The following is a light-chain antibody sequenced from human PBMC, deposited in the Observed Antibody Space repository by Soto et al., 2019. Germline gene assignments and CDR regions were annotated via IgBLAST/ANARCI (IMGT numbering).Light chain of an antibody. CDR2: DNI. Sequence: QSVLTQPPSVSAAPGQKVTISCSGGSSNIGNGYVSWYQQLPGTAPQLLIYDNIKRPSGIPDRFSGSKSGTSATLGIRGLQTGDEADYYCGTWDTSLSALLFGGGTKLTVL. CDR1: SSNIGNGY. CDR3: GTWDTSLSALL. J-gene: IGLJ2*01. V-gene: IGLV1-51*01.